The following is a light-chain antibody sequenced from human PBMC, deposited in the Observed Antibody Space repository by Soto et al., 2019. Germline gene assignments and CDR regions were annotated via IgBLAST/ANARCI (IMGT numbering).Light chain of an antibody. V-gene: IGKV3-15*01. Sequence: EIVMTQSLATLSVSPGERATLSCRASQSVSSNLAWYQQKPGQAPRLLIYAASTRATGIPARFSGSGSGTEFTLTISSLQSEDVAVYYCQQYNNWPPWTFGQGTKVEIK. J-gene: IGKJ1*01. CDR3: QQYNNWPPWT. CDR2: AAS. CDR1: QSVSSN.